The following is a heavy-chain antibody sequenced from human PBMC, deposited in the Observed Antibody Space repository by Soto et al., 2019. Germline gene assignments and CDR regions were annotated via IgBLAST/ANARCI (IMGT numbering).Heavy chain of an antibody. D-gene: IGHD4-17*01. CDR1: GFTFSSYG. J-gene: IGHJ1*01. V-gene: IGHV3-30*18. Sequence: QVQLVESGGGVVQPGRSLRLSCAASGFTFSSYGMHWVRQAPGKGLEWVAVISYDGSNKYYADSVKGRFTISRDNSKNTLYLQMNSLRAEDTAVYYCAKGLTTVVTPLALPEYFQHWGQGTLVTVSS. CDR2: ISYDGSNK. CDR3: AKGLTTVVTPLALPEYFQH.